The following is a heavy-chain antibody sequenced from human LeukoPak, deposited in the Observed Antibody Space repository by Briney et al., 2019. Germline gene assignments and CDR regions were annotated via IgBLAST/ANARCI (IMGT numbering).Heavy chain of an antibody. Sequence: ASVKVSCKASGYRFTSYTLNWVRQAPGQGLEWLGWINTYTRNPTYAQGFTGRFVFSLDTSVSTAYLQINSLEAEDTAVYYCARVSGSYSYTLEYWGQGTLVTVSS. V-gene: IGHV7-4-1*02. D-gene: IGHD1-26*01. CDR3: ARVSGSYSYTLEY. J-gene: IGHJ4*02. CDR1: GYRFTSYT. CDR2: INTYTRNP.